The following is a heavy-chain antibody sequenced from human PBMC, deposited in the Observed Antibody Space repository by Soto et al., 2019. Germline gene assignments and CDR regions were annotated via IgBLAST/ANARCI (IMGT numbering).Heavy chain of an antibody. V-gene: IGHV3-48*01. Sequence: GGSLRLSCAASGFTFSSYSMNWVRQAPGKGLEWVSYISSSSSTIYYADSVKGRFTISRDNAKNSLYLQMNSLRAEDTAVYYCARDTGEYCSGGSCYSSAFDIWGQGTMVTVSS. CDR2: ISSSSSTI. CDR1: GFTFSSYS. CDR3: ARDTGEYCSGGSCYSSAFDI. D-gene: IGHD2-15*01. J-gene: IGHJ3*02.